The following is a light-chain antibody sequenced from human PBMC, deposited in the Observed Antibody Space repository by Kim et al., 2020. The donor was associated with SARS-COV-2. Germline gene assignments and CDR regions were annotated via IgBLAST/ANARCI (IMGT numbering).Light chain of an antibody. V-gene: IGKV3-15*01. J-gene: IGKJ4*01. CDR1: QSVRNN. CDR2: AAS. Sequence: VSPGEEVTLTCRASQSVRNNLAWFQQKPGQAPRLLIYAASTRATGIPARFGGSGSGTEFTLTISSLQSEDCAVYYCQQYNTRFLTFGGGTKVDIK. CDR3: QQYNTRFLT.